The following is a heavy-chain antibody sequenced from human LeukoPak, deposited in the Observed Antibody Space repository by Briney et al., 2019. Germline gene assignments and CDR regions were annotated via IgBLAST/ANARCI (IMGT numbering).Heavy chain of an antibody. CDR1: GGSITSYF. D-gene: IGHD6-13*01. V-gene: IGHV4-59*08. J-gene: IGHJ4*02. CDR3: ARHVGYSTSGFPPAHFDY. CDR2: IYHSGST. Sequence: SETLSLTCTVSGGSITSYFWTWIRQPPGKGLEWIGYIYHSGSTNYNPSLKSRVTISVDTSKNQFSLRLASVTAADTAVYYCARHVGYSTSGFPPAHFDYWGQGTLVTVSS.